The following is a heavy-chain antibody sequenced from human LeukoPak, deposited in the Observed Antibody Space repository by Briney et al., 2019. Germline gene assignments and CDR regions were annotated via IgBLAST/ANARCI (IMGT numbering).Heavy chain of an antibody. CDR1: GGSVSSGSYY. CDR3: ARGGYCSGGSCYPSVDY. Sequence: SETLSLTCTVSGGSVSSGSYYWSWIRQPPGKGLEWIGYIYYSGGTNYNPSLKSRVTISVDTSKNQFSLKLSSVTAADTAVYYCARGGYCSGGSCYPSVDYWGQGTLVTVSS. CDR2: IYYSGGT. J-gene: IGHJ4*02. V-gene: IGHV4-61*01. D-gene: IGHD2-15*01.